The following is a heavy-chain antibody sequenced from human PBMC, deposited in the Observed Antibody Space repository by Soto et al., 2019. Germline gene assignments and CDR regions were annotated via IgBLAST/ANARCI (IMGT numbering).Heavy chain of an antibody. CDR1: GFTFSSYE. Sequence: GGSLRLSCAASGFTFSSYEMNWVRQAPGKGLEWVSYISSSGSTIYYADSVKGRFTISRDNAKNSLYLQMNSLRAEDTAVYYCASSSGWYHGDYYYGMDVWGQGTTVTVSS. J-gene: IGHJ6*02. CDR2: ISSSGSTI. V-gene: IGHV3-48*03. D-gene: IGHD6-19*01. CDR3: ASSSGWYHGDYYYGMDV.